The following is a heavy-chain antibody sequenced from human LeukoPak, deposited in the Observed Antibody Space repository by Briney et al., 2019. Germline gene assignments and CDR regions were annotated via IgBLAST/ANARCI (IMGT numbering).Heavy chain of an antibody. CDR1: GGSISSYY. V-gene: IGHV4-59*01. CDR3: ARSPGVGYSGSYYSSGFDY. CDR2: IYHSGST. D-gene: IGHD1-26*01. Sequence: SETLSLTCTVSGGSISSYYWSWIRQPPGKGLEWIGYIYHSGSTNYNPSLKSRVTISVDTSKNQSSLKLSSVTAADTAVYYCARSPGVGYSGSYYSSGFDYWGQGTLVTVSS. J-gene: IGHJ4*02.